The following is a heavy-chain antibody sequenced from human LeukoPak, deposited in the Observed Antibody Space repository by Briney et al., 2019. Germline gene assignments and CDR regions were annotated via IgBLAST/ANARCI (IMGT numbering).Heavy chain of an antibody. J-gene: IGHJ3*02. D-gene: IGHD2-15*01. V-gene: IGHV4-39*01. Sequence: SETLSLTCTVSGGSISSSSYYWGWIRQPPGKGLEWIGSIYYSGSTYYNPSLKSRVTISVDTSKNQFSLKLSSVTAAGTAVYYCARPTIVVAATRVAFDIWGQGTMVTVSS. CDR1: GGSISSSSYY. CDR3: ARPTIVVAATRVAFDI. CDR2: IYYSGST.